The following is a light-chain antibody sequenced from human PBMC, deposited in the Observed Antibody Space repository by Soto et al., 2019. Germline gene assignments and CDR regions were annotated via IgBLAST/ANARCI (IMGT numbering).Light chain of an antibody. CDR2: GSS. CDR1: QGISSY. Sequence: AIRMTQSPSSLSASTGDRVTITCRASQGISSYLAWYQQKPGKAPKVLLFGSSTLQIGVPSRFSGTGYGTDFTLIVSNLQPEDFATYYCQQTYDMPWTFAQGTRVDMK. J-gene: IGKJ1*01. V-gene: IGKV1-8*01. CDR3: QQTYDMPWT.